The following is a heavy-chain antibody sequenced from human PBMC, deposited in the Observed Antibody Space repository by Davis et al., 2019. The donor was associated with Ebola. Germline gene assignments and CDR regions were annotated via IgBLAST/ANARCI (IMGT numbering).Heavy chain of an antibody. CDR1: GFTFSSYG. D-gene: IGHD3-22*01. Sequence: GGSLRLSCAASGFTFSSYGMHWVRQAPGKGLEWVAVIWYDGSNKYYADSVKGRFTISRDDAKNSLYLQMNSLRAEDTAVYYCAKEEYYYDSSGYYSHFDYWGQGTLVTVSS. V-gene: IGHV3-33*03. J-gene: IGHJ4*02. CDR3: AKEEYYYDSSGYYSHFDY. CDR2: IWYDGSNK.